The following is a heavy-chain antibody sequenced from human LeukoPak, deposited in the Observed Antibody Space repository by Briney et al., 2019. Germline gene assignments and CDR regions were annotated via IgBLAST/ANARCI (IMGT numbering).Heavy chain of an antibody. CDR1: GFSFISYG. D-gene: IGHD4-17*01. CDR3: AKRPSDYGDYVSYFDY. CDR2: ISDDGRSK. V-gene: IGHV3-30*18. J-gene: IGHJ4*02. Sequence: PGGSLRLSCAASGFSFISYGMHWVRQAPGKGLEWVGVISDDGRSKDYADSVKGRFTISRDNSKDTLYLQMNSLRVEDTAVYYCAKRPSDYGDYVSYFDYWGQGTLVTVSS.